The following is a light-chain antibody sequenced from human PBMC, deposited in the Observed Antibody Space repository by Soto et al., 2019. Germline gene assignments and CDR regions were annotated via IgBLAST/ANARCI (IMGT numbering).Light chain of an antibody. CDR2: DAS. CDR1: QDISNY. V-gene: IGKV1-33*01. J-gene: IGKJ4*01. CDR3: QQYEDLPLT. Sequence: DIQMTQSPSSLSASVGDRVTITCQASQDISNYLNWYQQKPGKAPKLLIFDASNVETGVPSRFSGSGSGTDFTFTIHSLQPEDAATHYCQQYEDLPLTFGGGTKVGI.